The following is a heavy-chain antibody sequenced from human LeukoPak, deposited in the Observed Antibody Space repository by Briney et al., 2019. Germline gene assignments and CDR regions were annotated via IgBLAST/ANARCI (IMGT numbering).Heavy chain of an antibody. CDR1: GGTFSSYA. Sequence: ASVKVSCKASGGTFSSYAISWVRQAPGQGLEWMGRIIPILGIANYAQKIQGRVTITADKSTSTAYMELSSLRSEDTAVYYCARAGGIVGAVLDYWGQGTLVTVSS. CDR3: ARAGGIVGAVLDY. V-gene: IGHV1-69*04. CDR2: IIPILGIA. J-gene: IGHJ4*02. D-gene: IGHD1-26*01.